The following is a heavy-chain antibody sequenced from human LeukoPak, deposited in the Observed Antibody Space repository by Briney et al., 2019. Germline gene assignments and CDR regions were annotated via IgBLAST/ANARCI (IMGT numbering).Heavy chain of an antibody. CDR1: GFSFSDSW. CDR2: IHQDAGEK. Sequence: GGSLRLSCAASGFSFSDSWMTWVRQTPGKGLQWVASIHQDAGEKQYLDSVRGRFTISRDNAKNSLYLQMNSLRAGDTAVYYCASALLVYGGGDCSTPEYFDLWGRGTLVTVSS. CDR3: ASALLVYGGGDCSTPEYFDL. V-gene: IGHV3-7*02. J-gene: IGHJ2*01. D-gene: IGHD2-21*02.